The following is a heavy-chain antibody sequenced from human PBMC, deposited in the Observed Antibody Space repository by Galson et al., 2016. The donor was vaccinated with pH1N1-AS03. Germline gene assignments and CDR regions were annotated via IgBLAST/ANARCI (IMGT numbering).Heavy chain of an antibody. D-gene: IGHD6-19*01. Sequence: SLRLSCAASGFIFSSDWMHWVRQVPGKGLVWVSRITSDGSSISYADAVKGRFTTSRDNAKNTLYLQMNRLSAEDTAVYHCARAMYTSGWYGMDVWGQGTTVTVSS. J-gene: IGHJ6*02. CDR2: ITSDGSSI. CDR3: ARAMYTSGWYGMDV. CDR1: GFIFSSDW. V-gene: IGHV3-74*01.